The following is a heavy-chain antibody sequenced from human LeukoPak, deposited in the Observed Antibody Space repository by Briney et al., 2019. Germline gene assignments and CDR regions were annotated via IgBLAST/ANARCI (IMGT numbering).Heavy chain of an antibody. CDR2: ISYDGSKE. Sequence: GGSLRLSCAASGFTFSDYGIHWVRQAPGKGLEWVAVISYDGSKEYYADSVKGRFTISRDNSKNTLYLQLNSLRPEDTAMYYCARGSGSYYDPSNYWGQGTLVTVSS. CDR1: GFTFSDYG. J-gene: IGHJ4*02. CDR3: ARGSGSYYDPSNY. D-gene: IGHD3-10*01. V-gene: IGHV3-30*03.